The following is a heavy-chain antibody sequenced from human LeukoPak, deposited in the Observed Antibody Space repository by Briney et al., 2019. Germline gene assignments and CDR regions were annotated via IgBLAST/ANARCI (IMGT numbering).Heavy chain of an antibody. Sequence: PSETLSLTYTVPGYSISSGYYWGWIRQPPGKGLEWIGSIYHSGSTYYNPSLKSRVTISVDTSKNQFSLRLSSVTAADTAVYYCVRDGYSSSWYWFDPWGQGTLVTVSS. CDR3: VRDGYSSSWYWFDP. CDR2: IYHSGST. V-gene: IGHV4-38-2*02. CDR1: GYSISSGYY. D-gene: IGHD6-13*01. J-gene: IGHJ5*02.